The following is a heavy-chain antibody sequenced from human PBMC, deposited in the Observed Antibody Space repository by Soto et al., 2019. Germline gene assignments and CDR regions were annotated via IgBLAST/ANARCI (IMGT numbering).Heavy chain of an antibody. V-gene: IGHV3-30-3*01. D-gene: IGHD1-26*01. CDR3: AREHSSIVGAFDY. CDR1: GFTFSSYA. CDR2: ISYDGSNK. J-gene: IGHJ4*02. Sequence: PGGSLRLSCAASGFTFSSYAMHWVRQAPGKGLEWVAVISYDGSNKYYADSVKGRFTISRDNSKNTLYLQMNSLRAEDTAVYYCAREHSSIVGAFDYWGQGTLVTVSS.